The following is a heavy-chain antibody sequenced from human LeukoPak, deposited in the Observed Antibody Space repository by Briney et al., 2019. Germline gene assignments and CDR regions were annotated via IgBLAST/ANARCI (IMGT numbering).Heavy chain of an antibody. CDR3: ARHALNYGSGSYLSG. Sequence: SEPLSLTCTFSGGSISSYYWSWIRQPPGKGLEWIGYIYYSGSTNYNPSLKSRVTISVDTSKNQFSLKLSSVTAADTAVYYCARHALNYGSGSYLSGWGQGTLVTVSS. CDR2: IYYSGST. D-gene: IGHD3-10*01. V-gene: IGHV4-59*08. J-gene: IGHJ4*02. CDR1: GGSISSYY.